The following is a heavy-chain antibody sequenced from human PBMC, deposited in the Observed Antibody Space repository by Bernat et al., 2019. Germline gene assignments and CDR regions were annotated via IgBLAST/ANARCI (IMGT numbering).Heavy chain of an antibody. Sequence: QVQLVESGGGVVQPGRSLRLSCAASGFTFRNYGMHWVRQAPGKGLEWLTVIWYDGSNSYYADSVKGRFTVSRDNSKNTLYLQMNSLRAEDTAVYYCARDRSWPSSWFDSWGQGTLVTVSS. CDR1: GFTFRNYG. CDR3: ARDRSWPSSWFDS. J-gene: IGHJ5*01. CDR2: IWYDGSNS. V-gene: IGHV3-33*01. D-gene: IGHD6-13*01.